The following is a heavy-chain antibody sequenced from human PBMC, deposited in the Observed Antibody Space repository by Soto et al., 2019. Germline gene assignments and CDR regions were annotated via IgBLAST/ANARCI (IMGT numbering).Heavy chain of an antibody. CDR2: ISAYNGNT. Sequence: EASVKVSCKASGYTFTSYGISWVRQAPGQGLEWMGWISAYNGNTNYAQKLQGRVTMTTDTSTSTAYMELRSLRSDDTAVYYCARSPLWFGESEPGLDPWGQGTLVTVSS. CDR1: GYTFTSYG. CDR3: ARSPLWFGESEPGLDP. J-gene: IGHJ5*02. D-gene: IGHD3-10*01. V-gene: IGHV1-18*01.